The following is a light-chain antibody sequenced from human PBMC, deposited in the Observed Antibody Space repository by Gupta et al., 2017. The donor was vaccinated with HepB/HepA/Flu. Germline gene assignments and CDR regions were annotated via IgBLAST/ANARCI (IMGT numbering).Light chain of an antibody. J-gene: IGKJ4*01. CDR2: AA. CDR1: QDITW. CDR3: QQVDIFPVT. Sequence: DIQLTQSPSSVSASVGDRVTITCLASQDITWLVWYQQKPGKAPKFLISAAWQSGVSPRFSGSGSGTQFTLTISSLQPEDFATYYCQQVDIFPVTFGGGTKVEIK. V-gene: IGKV1-12*01.